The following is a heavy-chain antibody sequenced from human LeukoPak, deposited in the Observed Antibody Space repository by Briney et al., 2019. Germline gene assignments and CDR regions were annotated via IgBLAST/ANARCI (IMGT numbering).Heavy chain of an antibody. CDR2: IYYSGST. V-gene: IGHV4-59*01. CDR3: ARDYSGSYSFDY. Sequence: PSETLSLTCTVSGGSISSYYRSWIRQPPGKGLEWIGYIYYSGSTNYNPSLKSRVTISVDTSKNQFSLKLSSVTAADTAVYYCARDYSGSYSFDYWGQGTLVTVSS. CDR1: GGSISSYY. D-gene: IGHD1-26*01. J-gene: IGHJ4*02.